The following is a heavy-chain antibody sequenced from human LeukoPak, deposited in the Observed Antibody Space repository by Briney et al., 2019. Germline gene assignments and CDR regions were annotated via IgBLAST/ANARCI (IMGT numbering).Heavy chain of an antibody. D-gene: IGHD3-3*01. CDR2: ISSSSSYI. J-gene: IGHJ5*02. CDR3: ARDENTIFGVVYEYNWFDP. Sequence: PGGSLRLSCAASGFTFSSYSMNWVRQAPGKGLEWVSYISSSSSYIYYADSVKGRFTISRDNAKNSLYLQMNSLRAEDTAVYYCARDENTIFGVVYEYNWFDPWGQGTLVTASS. CDR1: GFTFSSYS. V-gene: IGHV3-21*01.